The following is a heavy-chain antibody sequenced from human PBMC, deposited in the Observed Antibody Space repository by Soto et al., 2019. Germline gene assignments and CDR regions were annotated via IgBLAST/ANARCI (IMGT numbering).Heavy chain of an antibody. CDR1: GGTFSSYT. D-gene: IGHD6-6*01. CDR3: ARDSLHRSSSFGNYMDV. CDR2: IIPILGIA. V-gene: IGHV1-69*08. J-gene: IGHJ6*03. Sequence: QVQLEQSGAEVKKRGSSVKVSFKASGGTFSSYTISWVRQAPGQGLEWMGRIIPILGIANYAQKFQGRVTITADKSTSTAYMELSSLRSEDTAVYYCARDSLHRSSSFGNYMDVCGKGTTVTVSS.